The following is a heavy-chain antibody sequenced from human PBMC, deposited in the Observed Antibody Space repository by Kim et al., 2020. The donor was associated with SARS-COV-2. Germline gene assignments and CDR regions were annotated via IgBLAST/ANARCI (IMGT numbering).Heavy chain of an antibody. V-gene: IGHV3-7*01. CDR2: IKQDGSEK. CDR3: ARDQGYSYGTDAFDI. Sequence: GGSLRLSCAASGFTFSSYWMSWVRQAPGKGLEWVANIKQDGSEKYYVDSVKGRFTISRDNAKNSLYLQMNSLRAEDTAVYYCARDQGYSYGTDAFDIWGQGTMVTVSS. CDR1: GFTFSSYW. D-gene: IGHD5-18*01. J-gene: IGHJ3*02.